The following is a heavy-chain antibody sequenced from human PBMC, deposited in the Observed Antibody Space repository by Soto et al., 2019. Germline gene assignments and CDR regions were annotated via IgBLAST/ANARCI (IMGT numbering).Heavy chain of an antibody. Sequence: PGGSLRLSCAASGFTFSSYAMHWVRQAPGKGLEWVAVISYDGSNKYYADSVKGRFTISRDNSKNTLYLQMNSLRAEDTAVYYCARERYDFWSGYYTGYYYYGMDVWGQGTTVTVSS. CDR2: ISYDGSNK. J-gene: IGHJ6*02. CDR1: GFTFSSYA. D-gene: IGHD3-3*01. CDR3: ARERYDFWSGYYTGYYYYGMDV. V-gene: IGHV3-30-3*01.